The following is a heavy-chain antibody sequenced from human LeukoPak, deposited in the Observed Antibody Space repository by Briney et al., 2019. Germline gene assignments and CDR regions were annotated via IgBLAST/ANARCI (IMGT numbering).Heavy chain of an antibody. CDR2: ISAYNGNT. CDR1: GYTLTELS. D-gene: IGHD1-26*01. J-gene: IGHJ4*02. Sequence: GASVKVSCKVSGYTLTELSMHWVRQAPGQGLEWMGWISAYNGNTNYAQKLQGRVTMTTDTSTSTAYMELRSLRSDDTAVYYCARDLARRIVGATPAYWGQGTLVTVSS. CDR3: ARDLARRIVGATPAY. V-gene: IGHV1-18*01.